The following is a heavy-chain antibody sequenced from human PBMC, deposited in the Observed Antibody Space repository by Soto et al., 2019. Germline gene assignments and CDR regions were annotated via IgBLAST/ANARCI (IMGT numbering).Heavy chain of an antibody. V-gene: IGHV4-59*01. J-gene: IGHJ4*02. CDR2: IYYSGNT. Sequence: PSETLSLTCTVSGGSISSDYWSWLRQSPGKGLEWIGYIYYSGNTKYNPSLESRVTISIDTSKNQFSLRLASVTAADTAVYYCARTLPNRQLFDSWSQGTLVTVSS. CDR1: GGSISSDY. D-gene: IGHD1-1*01. CDR3: ARTLPNRQLFDS.